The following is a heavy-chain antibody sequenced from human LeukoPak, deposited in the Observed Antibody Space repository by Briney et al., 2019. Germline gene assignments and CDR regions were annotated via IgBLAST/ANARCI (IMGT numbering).Heavy chain of an antibody. CDR2: IYYSGST. Sequence: SETLSLTCTVSGGSISSYYWSWIRQPPGKGLEWIGYIYYSGSTNYNPSLKSRATISVDTSKNQFSLKLSSVTAADTAMYYCARGLYYGSGSYYYFDYWGQGTLVTVSS. CDR3: ARGLYYGSGSYYYFDY. D-gene: IGHD3-10*01. CDR1: GGSISSYY. V-gene: IGHV4-59*01. J-gene: IGHJ4*02.